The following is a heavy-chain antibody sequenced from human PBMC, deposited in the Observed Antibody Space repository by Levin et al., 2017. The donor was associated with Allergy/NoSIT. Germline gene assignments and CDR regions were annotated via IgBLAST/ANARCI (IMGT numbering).Heavy chain of an antibody. J-gene: IGHJ5*01. V-gene: IGHV6-1*01. CDR2: TYYRSKWYS. Sequence: SQTLSLTCAISGDSVSSDSAAWNWIRQSPSRGLEWLGRTYYRSKWYSDYAISVKSRISFNPDTSKNQFSLQLNSVTPEDTAVYYCARARTDCSSTGCYEGFFDSWGQGTLVTVSS. CDR1: GDSVSSDSAA. D-gene: IGHD2-2*01. CDR3: ARARTDCSSTGCYEGFFDS.